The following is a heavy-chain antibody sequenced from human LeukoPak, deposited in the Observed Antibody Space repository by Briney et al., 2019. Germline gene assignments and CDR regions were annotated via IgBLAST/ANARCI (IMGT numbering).Heavy chain of an antibody. CDR3: ARSPSGYRFDS. Sequence: PSETLSLTCAVSGGYVNRGTFFWTWIRKPPGKGLEWIAYISNSGSTNYHPSLKSRVTISSNTSKTQLTLKLTSVTTADTAVYYCARSPSGYRFDSWGQGTLVTVSS. D-gene: IGHD3-22*01. CDR1: GGYVNRGTFF. V-gene: IGHV4-61*01. J-gene: IGHJ4*02. CDR2: ISNSGST.